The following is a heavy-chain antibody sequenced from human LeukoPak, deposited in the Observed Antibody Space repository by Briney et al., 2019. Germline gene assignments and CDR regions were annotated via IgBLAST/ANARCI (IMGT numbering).Heavy chain of an antibody. Sequence: SETLSLTCAVSGGSISSSNWWSWVRQPPGKGLEWIGEIYHSGSTNYNPSLKSRVTISVDKSKNQFSLKLSSVTAADTAVYYCARTGGNFYFYYYMDVWGKGTTVTVSS. CDR3: ARTGGNFYFYYYMDV. D-gene: IGHD1-7*01. CDR1: GGSISSSNW. V-gene: IGHV4-4*02. CDR2: IYHSGST. J-gene: IGHJ6*03.